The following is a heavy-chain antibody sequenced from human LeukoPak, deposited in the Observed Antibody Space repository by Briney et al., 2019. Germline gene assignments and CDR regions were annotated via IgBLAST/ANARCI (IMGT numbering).Heavy chain of an antibody. CDR1: GFPFSSYW. D-gene: IGHD5-24*01. CDR2: IKQDGSKK. Sequence: GGSLRLSCVASGFPFSSYWMTWVRQAPGKGLEWVANIKQDGSKKSYVDSVKGRFTISRDNAKNSLYLQMNSLRAEDTAIYYCTRVGYIDKGIDYWGQGTLVTVSS. J-gene: IGHJ4*02. CDR3: TRVGYIDKGIDY. V-gene: IGHV3-7*04.